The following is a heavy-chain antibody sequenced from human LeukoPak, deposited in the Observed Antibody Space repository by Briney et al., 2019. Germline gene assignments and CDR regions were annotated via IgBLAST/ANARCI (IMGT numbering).Heavy chain of an antibody. J-gene: IGHJ4*02. CDR3: ARHRAIAGPFDL. CDR1: GGSISSYY. CDR2: ISYSGLT. Sequence: PSETLSLTCTVSGGSISSYYWSRFRLPPGKGLEWIGQISYSGLTKFHPALKSRVIISVDTSKNQISVNLSSVTAADTAFYYCARHRAIAGPFDLWGQGTLVTASS. D-gene: IGHD6-19*01. V-gene: IGHV4-59*08.